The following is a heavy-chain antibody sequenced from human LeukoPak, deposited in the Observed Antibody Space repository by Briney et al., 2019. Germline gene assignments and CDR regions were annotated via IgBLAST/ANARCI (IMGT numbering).Heavy chain of an antibody. J-gene: IGHJ4*02. CDR2: INHSGST. CDR1: GGSFSGYY. Sequence: SETLSLTCAVYGGSFSGYYWSWIRQPPGEGLEWIGEINHSGSTNYNPSLKSRVTISVDTSKNQFSLKLSSVTAADTAVYYCARGEDIVVVPAAPYFDYWGQGTLVTVSS. D-gene: IGHD2-2*01. CDR3: ARGEDIVVVPAAPYFDY. V-gene: IGHV4-34*01.